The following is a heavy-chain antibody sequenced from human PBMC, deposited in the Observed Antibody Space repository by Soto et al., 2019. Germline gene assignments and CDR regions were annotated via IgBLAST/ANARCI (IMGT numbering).Heavy chain of an antibody. D-gene: IGHD4-17*01. Sequence: PGGSLRLSCAASGFTFSSYSINWVRQAPWKGMEWVSYISSSSITIYYADSVKGRFTISRDNAKNSLYLQMNSLRDEDTAVYYCARAADDYGEYLDYFGQGTLLPVSP. CDR3: ARAADDYGEYLDY. CDR2: ISSSSITI. J-gene: IGHJ4*02. CDR1: GFTFSSYS. V-gene: IGHV3-48*02.